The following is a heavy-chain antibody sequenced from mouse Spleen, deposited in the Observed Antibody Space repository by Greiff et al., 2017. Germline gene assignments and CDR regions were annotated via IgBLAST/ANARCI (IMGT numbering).Heavy chain of an antibody. CDR2: ISSGGSYT. CDR3: ARDGAARAPWFAY. CDR1: GFTFSSYG. D-gene: IGHD3-1*01. J-gene: IGHJ3*01. Sequence: DVHLVESGGDLVKPGGSLKLSCAASGFTFSSYGMSWVRQTPDKRLEWVATISSGGSYTYYPDSVKGRFTISRDNAKNTLYLQMSSLKSEDTAMYYCARDGAARAPWFAYWGQGTLVTVSA. V-gene: IGHV5-6*01.